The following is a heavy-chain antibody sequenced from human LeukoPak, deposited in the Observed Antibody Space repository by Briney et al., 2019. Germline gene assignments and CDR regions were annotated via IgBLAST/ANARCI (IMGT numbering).Heavy chain of an antibody. V-gene: IGHV4-59*11. CDR3: ASGSYDILTGVAFDN. Sequence: SETLSLTCTVSGGSISSHHWSWIRQAPGKGLEWIGSIYYSGSTNYNPSLKSRVTVSVDMSKNQFSLKLSPVTAADTAVYYCASGSYDILTGVAFDNWGQGTLVTVSS. D-gene: IGHD3-9*01. CDR2: IYYSGST. J-gene: IGHJ4*02. CDR1: GGSISSHH.